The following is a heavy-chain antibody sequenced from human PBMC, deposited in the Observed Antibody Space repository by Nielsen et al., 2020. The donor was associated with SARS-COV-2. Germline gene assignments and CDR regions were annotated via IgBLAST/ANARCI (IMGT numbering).Heavy chain of an antibody. D-gene: IGHD3-10*01. CDR3: ARETSEWSCDL. CDR2: ISWNGGRT. CDR1: GFTFDDHG. V-gene: IGHV3-20*04. Sequence: GGSLRPSCEASGFTFDDHGMSWVRQAPGKGLEWVSAISWNGGRTGYADSVKGRFTISRDNAKNSLYLQMNSLRADDRAIYFCARETSEWSCDLWGRGTLVTVSS. J-gene: IGHJ2*01.